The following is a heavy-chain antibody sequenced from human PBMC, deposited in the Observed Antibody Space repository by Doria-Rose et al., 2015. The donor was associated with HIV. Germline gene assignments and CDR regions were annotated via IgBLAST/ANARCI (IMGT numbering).Heavy chain of an antibody. CDR1: GVSLSSPGMG. CDR3: ARIKSSRWYHKYYFDF. D-gene: IGHD6-13*01. V-gene: IGHV2-26*01. J-gene: IGHJ4*02. CDR2: IFSDDER. Sequence: SGPVLVKPTETLTLTCTVSGVSLSSPGMGVSWIRQPPGKALEWLCHIFSDDERSYTTSLQSRLTISRGTSKSQVVLTMTDMDPVDTATYYCARIKSSRWYHKYYFDFWGQGTLVIVSA.